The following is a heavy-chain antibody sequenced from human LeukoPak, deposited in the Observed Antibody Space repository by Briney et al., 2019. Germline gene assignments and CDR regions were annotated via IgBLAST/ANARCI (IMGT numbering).Heavy chain of an antibody. D-gene: IGHD6-13*01. Sequence: PGGSLRLSCAASGFTFSRYSMNWVRQAPGKGLEWVSSISSSSSYIYYADSVKGRFTISRDNAKNSLYLQMNSLRAEDTAVYYCASPSGYNSSWYSLDYWGQGTLVTVSS. CDR1: GFTFSRYS. CDR2: ISSSSSYI. CDR3: ASPSGYNSSWYSLDY. V-gene: IGHV3-21*01. J-gene: IGHJ4*02.